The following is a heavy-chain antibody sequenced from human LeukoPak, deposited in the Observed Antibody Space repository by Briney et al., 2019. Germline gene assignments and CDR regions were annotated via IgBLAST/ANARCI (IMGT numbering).Heavy chain of an antibody. Sequence: SETLSLTCTVSGGSISSYYWSWIRQPPGKGLEWIGYIYYSGSTNYNPSLKSRVTISVDTSKNQFSLKLSSVTAADTAVYYCARGYRSGPAAAGTNSFDPWGQGTLVTVSS. D-gene: IGHD6-13*01. V-gene: IGHV4-59*01. J-gene: IGHJ5*02. CDR1: GGSISSYY. CDR3: ARGYRSGPAAAGTNSFDP. CDR2: IYYSGST.